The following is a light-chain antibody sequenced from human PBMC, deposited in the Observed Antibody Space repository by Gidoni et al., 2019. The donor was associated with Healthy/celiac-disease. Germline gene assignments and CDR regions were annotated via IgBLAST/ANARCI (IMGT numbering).Light chain of an antibody. V-gene: IGKV3-20*01. J-gene: IGKJ2*01. CDR3: QQYGSSPHT. CDR2: GAS. CDR1: QSVSRRD. Sequence: ELVLTQSPGTLSLSPGERATLSCRASQSVSRRDLAWYQQKPGQAPRLLIYGASNRATGIPDRFSGNGSGTDFTLTISRLEPEDFAVYYCQQYGSSPHTFGQGTKLEIK.